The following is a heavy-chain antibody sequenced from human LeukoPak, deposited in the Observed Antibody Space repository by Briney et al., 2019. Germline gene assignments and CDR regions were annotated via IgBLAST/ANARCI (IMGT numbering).Heavy chain of an antibody. D-gene: IGHD3-10*01. CDR3: ARRRATMVRGAPYYFDY. CDR2: INHSGST. J-gene: IGHJ4*02. Sequence: SETLSLTCAVYGGSFSGYYWSWIRQPPGKGLEWIGEINHSGSTNYNPSLKSRVTISVDTPKNQFSLKLNSVTAADTAVYYCARRRATMVRGAPYYFDYWGQGTLVTVSS. CDR1: GGSFSGYY. V-gene: IGHV4-34*01.